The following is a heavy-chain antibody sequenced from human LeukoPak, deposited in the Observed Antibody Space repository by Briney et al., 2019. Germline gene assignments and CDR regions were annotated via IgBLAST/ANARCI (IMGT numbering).Heavy chain of an antibody. CDR3: ARDAPGCSGGSCYFDY. CDR2: IYHSGST. CDR1: GGSISSSHW. D-gene: IGHD2-15*01. Sequence: SETLSLTCAVSGGSISSSHWWSWVRQPPGKGLEWIGEIYHSGSTNYNPSLKSQVTISLDTSKNQFSLKLSSVTAADTAVYYCARDAPGCSGGSCYFDYWGQGTLVTVSS. V-gene: IGHV4-4*02. J-gene: IGHJ4*02.